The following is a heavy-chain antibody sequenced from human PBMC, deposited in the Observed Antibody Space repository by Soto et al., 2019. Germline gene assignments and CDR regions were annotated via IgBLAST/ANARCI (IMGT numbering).Heavy chain of an antibody. CDR3: ARDLRAVGMASRFDP. V-gene: IGHV3-11*01. J-gene: IGHJ5*02. CDR2: IGNRGTGI. Sequence: QVQLLESGGGLVKPGGSLRLSCAASGFTFGDYYMTWIRQAPGKGLEWVSFIGNRGTGIYYADSVKGRFTIFRDNAKNSLYLQMNSLRVEDTAMYYCARDLRAVGMASRFDPWGQGTLVTVSS. D-gene: IGHD6-13*01. CDR1: GFTFGDYY.